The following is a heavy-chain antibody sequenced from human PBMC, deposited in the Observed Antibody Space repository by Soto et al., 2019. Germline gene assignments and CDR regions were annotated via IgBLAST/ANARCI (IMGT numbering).Heavy chain of an antibody. V-gene: IGHV4-59*08. D-gene: IGHD3-16*01. CDR1: GGSMSSYY. CDR3: ARHLRPWGWFDP. Sequence: PSETLSLTCTVSGGSMSSYYWSWVRQPPGKGLEWIGYIYYSGTTNYNPSLKSRVTISVDTSKNQFSLKFISLTAADTAVYDCARHLRPWGWFDPWGQGTLVTVSS. CDR2: IYYSGTT. J-gene: IGHJ5*02.